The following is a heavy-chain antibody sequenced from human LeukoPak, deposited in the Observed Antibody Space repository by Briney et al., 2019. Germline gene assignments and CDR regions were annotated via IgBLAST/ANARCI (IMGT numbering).Heavy chain of an antibody. V-gene: IGHV3-30*18. Sequence: PGGSLRLSCAASGFGFGSYNMYWVRQAPGKGLEWVTLISFDGNDKKYADSVKGRFTVSRDNSRNTLFLQMNSLRPEDTAVYYCAELGITMIGGVWGKGTTVTISS. CDR1: GFGFGSYN. CDR3: AELGITMIGGV. D-gene: IGHD3-10*02. CDR2: ISFDGNDK. J-gene: IGHJ6*04.